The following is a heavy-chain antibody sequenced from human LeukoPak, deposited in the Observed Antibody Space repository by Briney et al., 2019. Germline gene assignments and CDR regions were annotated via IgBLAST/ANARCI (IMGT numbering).Heavy chain of an antibody. Sequence: ASVKVSCKAPGNTFTSYYMHWVRQAPGQGLEWMGIINPSGGSTNYAQKFQGRVTMTRDTSTSTVYMELSSLRSEDTAVYYCARYQSLEMATGGRYFDYWGQGTLVTVSS. D-gene: IGHD5-24*01. CDR1: GNTFTSYY. J-gene: IGHJ4*02. V-gene: IGHV1-46*01. CDR3: ARYQSLEMATGGRYFDY. CDR2: INPSGGST.